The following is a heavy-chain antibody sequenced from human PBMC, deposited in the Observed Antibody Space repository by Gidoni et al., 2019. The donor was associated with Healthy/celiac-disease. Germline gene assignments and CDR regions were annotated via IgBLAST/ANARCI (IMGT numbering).Heavy chain of an antibody. Sequence: QVQLQESGPGLVKPAGALSLTCAVSGGSIRSSNWWSWVRQPPGKGLEWIGEIYHSGSTNSNPSLKSRVTIAVDKSKNQFSLKLSSVTAADTAVYYCARETVYVDTAMVFDYWGQGTLVTVSS. V-gene: IGHV4-4*02. CDR3: ARETVYVDTAMVFDY. CDR1: GGSIRSSNW. CDR2: IYHSGST. J-gene: IGHJ4*02. D-gene: IGHD5-18*01.